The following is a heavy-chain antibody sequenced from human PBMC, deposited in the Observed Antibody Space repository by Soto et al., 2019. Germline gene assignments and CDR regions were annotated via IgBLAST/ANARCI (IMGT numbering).Heavy chain of an antibody. Sequence: EVQLLESGGGLVQPGGSLRLSCAASGFTFRTCAMSWVRQAPGKGLEWVSSVSGSGDGTYYTESVEGRFIISRDNSKNTLFLQMTSLRAEDTAVYFCAKEGLLPHFDYWGQGTLVTVSS. CDR3: AKEGLLPHFDY. D-gene: IGHD2-21*02. CDR1: GFTFRTCA. J-gene: IGHJ4*02. CDR2: VSGSGDGT. V-gene: IGHV3-23*01.